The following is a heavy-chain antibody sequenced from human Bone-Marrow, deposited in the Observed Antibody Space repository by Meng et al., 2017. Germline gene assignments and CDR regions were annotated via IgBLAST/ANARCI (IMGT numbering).Heavy chain of an antibody. J-gene: IGHJ2*01. V-gene: IGHV4-59*01. D-gene: IGHD5-24*01. CDR3: ARVLRDGYNYSYWYFDL. CDR1: GGSISSYY. Sequence: SETLSLTCTAPGGSISSYYWSWIRQPPGKGLEWIGYIYYSGSTNYNPSLKSRVTISVDTSKNQFSLKLSSVTAADTAVYYCARVLRDGYNYSYWYFDLWGRGTLVTVSS. CDR2: IYYSGST.